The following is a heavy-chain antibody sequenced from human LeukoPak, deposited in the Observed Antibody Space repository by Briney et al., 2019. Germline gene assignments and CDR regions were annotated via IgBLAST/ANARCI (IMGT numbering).Heavy chain of an antibody. CDR2: IRYDGSNK. Sequence: PGGSLRLSCAASGFTFSSYGMHWVRQAPGKGLEWVAFIRYDGSNKYYADSVKGRFTISRDNAKNSLYLQMNSLRAEDTAVYYCARDRDVYSSSWPDYWGQGTLVTVSS. CDR3: ARDRDVYSSSWPDY. CDR1: GFTFSSYG. J-gene: IGHJ4*02. V-gene: IGHV3-30*02. D-gene: IGHD6-13*01.